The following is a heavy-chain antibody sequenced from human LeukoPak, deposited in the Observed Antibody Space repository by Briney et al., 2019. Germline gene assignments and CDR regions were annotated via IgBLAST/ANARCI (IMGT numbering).Heavy chain of an antibody. CDR3: ARETQSYDYVWGSYRYPDY. CDR2: ISAYNGNT. Sequence: ASVKVSCKASGYTFTSYGISWVRQAPGQGLEWMGWISAYNGNTNYAQKLQGRVTMTTDTSTSTAYMELRSLRSDDTAVYYCARETQSYDYVWGSYRYPDYRGQGTLVTVSS. V-gene: IGHV1-18*01. D-gene: IGHD3-16*02. J-gene: IGHJ4*02. CDR1: GYTFTSYG.